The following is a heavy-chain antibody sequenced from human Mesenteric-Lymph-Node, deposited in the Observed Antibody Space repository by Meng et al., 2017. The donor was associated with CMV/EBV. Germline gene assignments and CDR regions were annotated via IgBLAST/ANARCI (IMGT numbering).Heavy chain of an antibody. CDR3: ARSLRGIAARPLDY. CDR1: GGSLNSRSDF. CDR2: VYYSGGT. V-gene: IGHV4-39*07. Sequence: SETLSLTCSISGGSLNSRSDFWAWIRQPPGKGLEWIGNVYYSGGTYFNPSLKSRVTISIDTSKNQFSLKLSSVTAADTAVYYCARSLRGIAARPLDYWGQGTLVTVSS. J-gene: IGHJ4*02. D-gene: IGHD6-6*01.